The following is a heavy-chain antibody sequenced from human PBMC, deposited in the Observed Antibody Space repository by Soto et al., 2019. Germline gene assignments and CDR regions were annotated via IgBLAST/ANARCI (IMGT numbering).Heavy chain of an antibody. D-gene: IGHD3-22*01. J-gene: IGHJ4*02. Sequence: ASVKVSCKASGYTFTSYGISWVRQAPGQGLEWMGWISAYNGNTNYAQKLQGRVTMTTDTSTSTAYMELRSLRSDDAAVYYCARDQAYYYDSSGYYSPWDFDYWGQGTLVTVSS. CDR2: ISAYNGNT. CDR1: GYTFTSYG. CDR3: ARDQAYYYDSSGYYSPWDFDY. V-gene: IGHV1-18*04.